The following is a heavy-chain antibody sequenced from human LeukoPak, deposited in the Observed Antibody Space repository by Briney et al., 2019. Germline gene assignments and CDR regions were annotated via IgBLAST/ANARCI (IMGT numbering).Heavy chain of an antibody. Sequence: GGSLRLSCAASGFTFDDYAMHWLGQAQGKGLEWVSLISGDGGSTYYADSVKGRFTISRDNSKNSLYLQMNSLRTEDTALYYCAKGDGYNLRYWGQGTLVTVSS. D-gene: IGHD5-24*01. CDR3: AKGDGYNLRY. V-gene: IGHV3-43*02. CDR1: GFTFDDYA. J-gene: IGHJ4*02. CDR2: ISGDGGST.